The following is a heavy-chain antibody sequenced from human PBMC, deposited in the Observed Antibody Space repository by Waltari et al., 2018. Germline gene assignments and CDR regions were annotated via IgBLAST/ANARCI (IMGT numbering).Heavy chain of an antibody. CDR1: C. J-gene: IGHJ5*02. CDR2: MKGDGGST. Sequence: CMHGVRQAPGKVLVWVSRMKGDGGSTSYADSVKGRFTISRDNANNTLYLQMNSLRAEDTAVYYCTRTRYCSTTSCQVDWFDPWGQGTLVTVSS. D-gene: IGHD2-2*01. CDR3: TRTRYCSTTSCQVDWFDP. V-gene: IGHV3-74*01.